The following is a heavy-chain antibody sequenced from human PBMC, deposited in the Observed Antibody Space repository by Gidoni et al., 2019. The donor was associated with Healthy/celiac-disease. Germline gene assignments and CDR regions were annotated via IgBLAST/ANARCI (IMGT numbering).Heavy chain of an antibody. CDR3: ARDEGTYYDYIWGSYRSGDAFDI. Sequence: EVKKPGSSVQVSCKASGGTFSSHDISWVRQAPGQGLEWMGGIIPIFGTANYAQKFQGRVTITAEESTSTAYMELSSLRSEDTAVYYCARDEGTYYDYIWGSYRSGDAFDIWGQGTMVTVSS. CDR1: GGTFSSHD. V-gene: IGHV1-69*01. J-gene: IGHJ3*02. CDR2: IIPIFGTA. D-gene: IGHD3-16*02.